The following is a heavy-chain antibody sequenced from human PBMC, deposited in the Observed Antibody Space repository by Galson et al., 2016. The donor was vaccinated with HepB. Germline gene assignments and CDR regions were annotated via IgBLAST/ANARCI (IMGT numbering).Heavy chain of an antibody. J-gene: IGHJ4*02. V-gene: IGHV1-2*04. CDR3: ARETTHGGSYNFDY. Sequence: SVKVSCKASGYTFIGYYIHWVRQAPGQGLEWMGWINPKSGGTNYAQKFQGWVTMTRDTSISTVYMELSRPRSDDTAVYYCARETTHGGSYNFDYWGQGTLVTVSS. CDR2: INPKSGGT. CDR1: GYTFIGYY. D-gene: IGHD1-26*01.